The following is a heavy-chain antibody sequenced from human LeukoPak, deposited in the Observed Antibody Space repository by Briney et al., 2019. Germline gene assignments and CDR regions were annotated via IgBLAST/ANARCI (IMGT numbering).Heavy chain of an antibody. CDR1: GGSVSDGTDY. CDR3: VRDRELTY. J-gene: IGHJ4*02. Sequence: SETLSLTCTVSGGSVSDGTDYWSWVRQPPGKGLEWIGYIYNSGSTNYNPSLKSRVTISADTSKNQFSLKLTSVTAADTAMYYCVRDRELTYWGQGTLVTVSS. CDR2: IYNSGST. D-gene: IGHD5-24*01. V-gene: IGHV4-61*01.